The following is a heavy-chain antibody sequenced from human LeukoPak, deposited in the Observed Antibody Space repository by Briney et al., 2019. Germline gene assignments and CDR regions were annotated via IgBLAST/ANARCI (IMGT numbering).Heavy chain of an antibody. J-gene: IGHJ3*02. V-gene: IGHV6-1*01. CDR1: GDSVSSNSAA. Sequence: SQTLSLTCAISGDSVSSNSAAWNWIRQSPSRGLEWLGRTYYRSKWYYDYAVSVKSRITINPDTSKNQFSLQLNSVTPEDTAVYYCARGLAYYDSSGYYRAREAFDIWGQGTMVTVSS. D-gene: IGHD3-22*01. CDR3: ARGLAYYDSSGYYRAREAFDI. CDR2: TYYRSKWYY.